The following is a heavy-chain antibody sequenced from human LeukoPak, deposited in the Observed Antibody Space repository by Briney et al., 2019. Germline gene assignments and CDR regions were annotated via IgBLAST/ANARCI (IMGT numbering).Heavy chain of an antibody. CDR3: ARRNYGDPNWYFDL. CDR1: GSSITGYY. J-gene: IGHJ2*01. CDR2: IYYSGST. Sequence: SETLSLTCTVSGSSITGYYWSWIRQPPGKGLEWIGYIYYSGSTYYNPSLKSRVTISVDTSKNQFSLKLSSVTAADTAVYYCARRNYGDPNWYFDLWGRGTLVTVSS. D-gene: IGHD4-17*01. V-gene: IGHV4-30-4*01.